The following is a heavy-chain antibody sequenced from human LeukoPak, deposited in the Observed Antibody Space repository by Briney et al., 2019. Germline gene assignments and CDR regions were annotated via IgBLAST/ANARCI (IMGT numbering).Heavy chain of an antibody. J-gene: IGHJ4*02. Sequence: GGSLRLSCAASGFTFNGYWMSWVRQPPGKGLEWVANIKQDGSEKYYVDSVKGRFTISRDNTKNTLYLQLNSLRAEDTAVYYCATGNYNRPFDYWGQGTLVTVSS. CDR2: IKQDGSEK. CDR1: GFTFNGYW. V-gene: IGHV3-7*01. CDR3: ATGNYNRPFDY. D-gene: IGHD1-7*01.